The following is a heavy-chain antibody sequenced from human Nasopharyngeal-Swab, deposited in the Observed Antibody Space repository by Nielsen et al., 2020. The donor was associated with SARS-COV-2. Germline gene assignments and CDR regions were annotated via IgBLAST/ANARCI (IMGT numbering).Heavy chain of an antibody. D-gene: IGHD3-10*01. CDR2: INHSGST. V-gene: IGHV4-34*01. CDR3: ARGVGSLLWSLYYMDV. CDR1: GGSFSGYY. J-gene: IGHJ6*03. Sequence: SETLSLTCAVYGGSFSGYYWSWIRQPPGKGLEWIGEINHSGSTNYNPSLKSRVTISVDTSKNQFSLKLSSVTAADTAVYYCARGVGSLLWSLYYMDVWGKGTTVTVSS.